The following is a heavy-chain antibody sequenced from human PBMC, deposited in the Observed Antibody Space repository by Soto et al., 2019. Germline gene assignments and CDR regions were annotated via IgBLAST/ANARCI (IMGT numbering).Heavy chain of an antibody. CDR3: ARGRQVLRYFDWSPYYYGMDV. D-gene: IGHD3-9*01. Sequence: ASVKVSCKASGYTFTSYAMHWVRQAPGQRLEWMGWINAGNGNTKYSQKFQGRVTITRDTSASTAYMELSSLRSEDTAVYYCARGRQVLRYFDWSPYYYGMDVWGQGTTVTVS. J-gene: IGHJ6*02. CDR1: GYTFTSYA. V-gene: IGHV1-3*01. CDR2: INAGNGNT.